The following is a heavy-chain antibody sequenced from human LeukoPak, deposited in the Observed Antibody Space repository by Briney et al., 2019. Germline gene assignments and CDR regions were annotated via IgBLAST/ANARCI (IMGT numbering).Heavy chain of an antibody. CDR2: IYWNDDK. D-gene: IGHD6-13*01. J-gene: IGHJ5*02. CDR3: AHRVLFAEAGYNWFDP. V-gene: IGHV2-5*01. Sequence: ESGPTLLQPTQTLTLTCTFSGFSLRTSGVGGGWIRQPPAKALEWLPLIYWNDDKRYRPSLKSSLNITKDTSKNQVVLTMTNMDTVDTATYYCAHRVLFAEAGYNWFDPWGQGTLVTVSS. CDR1: GFSLRTSGVG.